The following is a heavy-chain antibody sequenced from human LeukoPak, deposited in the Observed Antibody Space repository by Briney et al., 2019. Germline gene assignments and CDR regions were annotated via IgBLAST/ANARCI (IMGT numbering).Heavy chain of an antibody. CDR2: IGLNGYPL. CDR1: GFPFNVYY. CDR3: ARNDFSSGSFTY. D-gene: IGHD3-22*01. J-gene: IGHJ4*02. V-gene: IGHV3-11*04. Sequence: PGGSQTPSCAVSGFPFNVYYMSWIRQAPGKGLEWISYIGLNGYPLDYADSVKGRFTISRDNANNLLYLDMDSLTAEDTAVYYCARNDFSSGSFTYWGQGSLVTVSS.